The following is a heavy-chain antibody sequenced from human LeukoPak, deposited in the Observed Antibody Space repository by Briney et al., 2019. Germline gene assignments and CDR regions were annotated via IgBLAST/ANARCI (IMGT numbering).Heavy chain of an antibody. Sequence: GGSLRLSCAASGFTFSTYAMSWVRQAPGKGLEWVSAISGSGGSTYYADSVKGRFTISRDNSKNTLYLQMNSLSAEDTAVYYCAKEGTRAGYEGKELDDWGKGTLVTVSS. CDR1: GFTFSTYA. CDR2: ISGSGGST. CDR3: AKEGTRAGYEGKELDD. D-gene: IGHD3-10*01. V-gene: IGHV3-23*01. J-gene: IGHJ4*02.